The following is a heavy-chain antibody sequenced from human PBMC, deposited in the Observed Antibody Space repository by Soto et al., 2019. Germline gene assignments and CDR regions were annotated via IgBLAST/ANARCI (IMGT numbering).Heavy chain of an antibody. CDR1: GGSISSGGYY. J-gene: IGHJ6*02. V-gene: IGHV4-31*03. Sequence: QVQLQESGPGLVKPSQTLSLTCTVSGGSISSGGYYWSWIRQHPGKGLEWIGYIYYSGSTYYNPSLNSRVTISVDPSKNQFSLKLSSVTAADTAVYYCAKFSYSSSWYGYYYGMDVWGQGTTVTVSS. CDR2: IYYSGST. CDR3: AKFSYSSSWYGYYYGMDV. D-gene: IGHD6-13*01.